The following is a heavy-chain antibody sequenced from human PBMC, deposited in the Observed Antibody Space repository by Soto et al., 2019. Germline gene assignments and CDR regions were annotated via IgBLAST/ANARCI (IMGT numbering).Heavy chain of an antibody. Sequence: PGGSLRLSCEASGFPFDNYAMSWVRQAPGKGLEWVSAISGGSPKEFYAESVKGRFTISRGNSKNTLFLEMHSLSAVGAALYYCAKDFSRASFTQTPSCGGDCYTLDSWGQVTQVTVSS. CDR3: AKDFSRASFTQTPSCGGDCYTLDS. J-gene: IGHJ4*02. D-gene: IGHD2-21*02. CDR1: GFPFDNYA. V-gene: IGHV3-23*01. CDR2: ISGGSPKE.